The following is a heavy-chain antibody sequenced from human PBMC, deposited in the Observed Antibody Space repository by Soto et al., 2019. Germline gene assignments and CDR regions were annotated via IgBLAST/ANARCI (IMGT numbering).Heavy chain of an antibody. D-gene: IGHD3-16*01. CDR3: VKDVGYGFILYDF. Sequence: GGSLRLSCTASGFTFSSFGMTWVRQAPGKGLEWVSTVNGGGDSTHYADSVKGRFSIFRDNSKNTVYLQMNSLRAEDSAIYYCVKDVGYGFILYDFWGQGTLVTVSS. CDR1: GFTFSSFG. J-gene: IGHJ4*02. CDR2: VNGGGDST. V-gene: IGHV3-23*01.